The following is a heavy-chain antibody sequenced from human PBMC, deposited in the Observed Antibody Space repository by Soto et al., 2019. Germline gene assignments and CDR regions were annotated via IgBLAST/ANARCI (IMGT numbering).Heavy chain of an antibody. CDR2: ISWNSGTM. D-gene: IGHD2-2*01. CDR3: AKGFCSSTRCLTYSYMDV. Sequence: EVQLVESGGGLVQPGRSLRLSCAASGFSFDEYAMHWVRQAPGKGLEWVSGISWNSGTMGYGDSVKGRFTISRDKAKNSLYLQINSLRAEDTALYYCAKGFCSSTRCLTYSYMDVWGKGTTVTVSS. CDR1: GFSFDEYA. V-gene: IGHV3-9*01. J-gene: IGHJ6*03.